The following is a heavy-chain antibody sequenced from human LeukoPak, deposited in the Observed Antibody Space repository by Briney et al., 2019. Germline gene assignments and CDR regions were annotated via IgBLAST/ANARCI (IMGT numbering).Heavy chain of an antibody. V-gene: IGHV3-66*01. CDR2: IYSGGST. CDR3: ASDSYSPEYFQH. CDR1: GFSVSNNY. J-gene: IGHJ1*01. Sequence: PGGSLRLSCAASGFSVSNNYMSWVRQAPGKGLEWVSVIYSGGSTFHADSVKGRFTISRDNSENTLYLQMNSLRAEDTAVYYCASDSYSPEYFQHWGQGTLVTVSS. D-gene: IGHD2-15*01.